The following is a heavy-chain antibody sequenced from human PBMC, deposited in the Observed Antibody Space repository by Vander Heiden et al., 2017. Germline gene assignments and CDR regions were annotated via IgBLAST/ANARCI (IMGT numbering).Heavy chain of an antibody. J-gene: IGHJ3*02. CDR3: AKLPGGGDAFDI. CDR2: INPNSGGT. D-gene: IGHD2-21*01. CDR1: GYTFTGYY. V-gene: IGHV1-2*02. Sequence: QVQLVQSGAEVKKPGASVKISCKASGYTFTGYYIHWVRQAPGQGLEWMGGINPNSGGTNSAQKFQGRVTMTRDTSISTAYMELSRLRSDDTAVYYCAKLPGGGDAFDIWGQGTMVTVSS.